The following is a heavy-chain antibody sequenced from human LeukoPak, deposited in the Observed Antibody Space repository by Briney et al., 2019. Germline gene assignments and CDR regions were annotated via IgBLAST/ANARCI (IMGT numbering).Heavy chain of an antibody. CDR3: AREGRQDYVYFDY. Sequence: PSETLCLTCTVSGCSINSYYWSWIRQPPGKGLEWIGYINYSGNTDYNPSLKSRVTISVDTSKNQFSLKVISVTAADTAVYYCAREGRQDYVYFDYWGQGTLVTVSS. V-gene: IGHV4-59*01. D-gene: IGHD4-17*01. J-gene: IGHJ4*02. CDR1: GCSINSYY. CDR2: INYSGNT.